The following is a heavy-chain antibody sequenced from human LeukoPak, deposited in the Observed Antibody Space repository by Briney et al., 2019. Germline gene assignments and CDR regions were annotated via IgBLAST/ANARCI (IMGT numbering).Heavy chain of an antibody. Sequence: GGSLRLSCAASGFTVSITYMTWVRQAPGKGLEWGSFIYNGDTTYYADSVKGRFTISRGTSENTLYLQMNNLRVEDTAVYYCARDGGSGSPHLSYYYYGMDIWGQGTTVTVSS. V-gene: IGHV3-53*01. D-gene: IGHD3-10*01. CDR2: IYNGDTT. CDR3: ARDGGSGSPHLSYYYYGMDI. J-gene: IGHJ6*02. CDR1: GFTVSITY.